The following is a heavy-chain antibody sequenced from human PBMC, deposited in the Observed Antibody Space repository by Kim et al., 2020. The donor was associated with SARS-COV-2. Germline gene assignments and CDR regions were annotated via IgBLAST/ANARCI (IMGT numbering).Heavy chain of an antibody. Sequence: QKFQGRVTMTEDTATDTAYMELSSLRSEDTAVYYCATDPRYGDYGWFDPWGQGTLVTVSS. CDR3: ATDPRYGDYGWFDP. J-gene: IGHJ5*02. V-gene: IGHV1-24*01. D-gene: IGHD4-17*01.